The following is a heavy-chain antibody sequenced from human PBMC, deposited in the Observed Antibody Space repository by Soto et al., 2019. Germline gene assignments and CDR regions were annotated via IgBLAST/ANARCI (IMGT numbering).Heavy chain of an antibody. Sequence: EVQLVESGGGLVQPGGSLRLSCAASGFTFGLTWMQWVRQVPGKGLEWVAIINEDGGDTYYVDSVKGRFIISRDNAENSLYLQMNSLRADDTAVYFCGRGGGWTPEFRGQGTLVTVSS. CDR3: GRGGGWTPEF. J-gene: IGHJ4*02. V-gene: IGHV3-7*01. D-gene: IGHD6-19*01. CDR2: INEDGGDT. CDR1: GFTFGLTW.